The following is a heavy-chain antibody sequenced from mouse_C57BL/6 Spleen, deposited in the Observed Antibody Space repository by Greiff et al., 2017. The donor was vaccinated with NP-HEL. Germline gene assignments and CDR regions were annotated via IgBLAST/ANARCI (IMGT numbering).Heavy chain of an antibody. D-gene: IGHD1-1*01. J-gene: IGHJ1*03. Sequence: EVMLVESEGGLVQPGSSMKLSCTASGFTFSDYYMAWVRQVPEKGLEWVANINYDGSSTYYLDSLKSRFIISRDNAKNILYLQMSSLKSEDTATYYCARGMITTVVARDWYFDVWGTGTTVTVSS. CDR3: ARGMITTVVARDWYFDV. V-gene: IGHV5-16*01. CDR1: GFTFSDYY. CDR2: INYDGSST.